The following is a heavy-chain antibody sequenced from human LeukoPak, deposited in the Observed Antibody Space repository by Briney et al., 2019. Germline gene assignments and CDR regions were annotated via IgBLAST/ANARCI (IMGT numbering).Heavy chain of an antibody. V-gene: IGHV3-23*01. CDR1: GFTFSSYA. J-gene: IGHJ4*02. CDR3: AKAASAEVVVITTPFDY. D-gene: IGHD3-22*01. Sequence: GGSLRLSCAASGFTFSSYAISWVRQAPGKGLEWVSAVSGGSDTTYYADSVKGRFTISRDNSKATLYLHMNSLRAEDTAVYYCAKAASAEVVVITTPFDYWGQGTLLTVSS. CDR2: VSGGSDTT.